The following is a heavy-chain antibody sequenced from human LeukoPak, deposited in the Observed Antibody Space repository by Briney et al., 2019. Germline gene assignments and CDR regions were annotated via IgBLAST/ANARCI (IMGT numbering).Heavy chain of an antibody. J-gene: IGHJ6*03. CDR2: ISAYNGNT. CDR1: GYTFTSYG. Sequence: ASVKVSCKASGYTFTSYGIGWVRQAPGQGLEWMGWISAYNGNTNYAQKLQGRVTMTTDTSTSTAYMELSRLRSDDTAVYYCARGALYYYYYYMDVWGKGTTVTVSS. V-gene: IGHV1-18*01. CDR3: ARGALYYYYYYMDV.